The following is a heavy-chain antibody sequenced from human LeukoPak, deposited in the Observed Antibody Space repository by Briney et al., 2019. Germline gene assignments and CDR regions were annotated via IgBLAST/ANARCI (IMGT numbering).Heavy chain of an antibody. CDR2: IYHSGST. Sequence: SETLSLTFAVSGGSLSSGGYSWSWIRQPPGKGLEWVGYIYHSGSTYYNPSLKSRVTISVDRSKNQFSLKLSSVTAADTAVYYCAREWNDCSSTSCFNWFDPWGQGTLVTVSS. V-gene: IGHV4-30-2*01. D-gene: IGHD2-2*01. CDR3: AREWNDCSSTSCFNWFDP. J-gene: IGHJ5*02. CDR1: GGSLSSGGYS.